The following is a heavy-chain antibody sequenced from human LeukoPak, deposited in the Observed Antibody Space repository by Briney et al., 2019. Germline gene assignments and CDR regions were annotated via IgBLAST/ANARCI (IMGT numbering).Heavy chain of an antibody. J-gene: IGHJ4*02. D-gene: IGHD4-17*01. V-gene: IGHV4-59*12. CDR2: VSYDGST. CDR3: ARDVPTVTTRALNY. Sequence: SETLSLTCTVSGGPINVYYWSWIRQPPGKGLEWIGYVSYDGSTNYNPSLKSRVTISLDTSKNQLSLKLSSVTAADTAVYYCARDVPTVTTRALNYWGQGTLVTVSS. CDR1: GGPINVYY.